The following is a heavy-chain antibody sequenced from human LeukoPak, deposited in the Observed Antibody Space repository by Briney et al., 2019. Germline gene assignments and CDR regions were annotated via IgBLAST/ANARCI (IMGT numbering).Heavy chain of an antibody. Sequence: SETLSLTCAVYGGSFSGYYWSWIRQPPVKGLEWIGEINHSGSTNYNPSLKSRVTISVDTSKNQFSLKLSSVTAADTAMYYCASGAAAGPKYYFDYWGQGTLVTVSS. D-gene: IGHD6-13*01. J-gene: IGHJ4*02. V-gene: IGHV4-34*01. CDR3: ASGAAAGPKYYFDY. CDR1: GGSFSGYY. CDR2: INHSGST.